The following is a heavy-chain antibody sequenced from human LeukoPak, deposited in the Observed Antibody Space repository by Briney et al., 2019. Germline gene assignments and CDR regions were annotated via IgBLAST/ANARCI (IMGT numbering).Heavy chain of an antibody. CDR2: TYYRSKWYN. V-gene: IGHV6-1*01. D-gene: IGHD6-13*01. CDR1: GDSVSSNSAA. Sequence: SQTLSLTCAISGDSVSSNSAAWNWIRQSPSRGLEWLGRTYYRSKWYNDYAVSVKSRITINPDTSKNQFSLQLNSVSPDDTAVYYCARDGIAADNYYYYGMDVWGQGTTVTVSS. CDR3: ARDGIAADNYYYYGMDV. J-gene: IGHJ6*02.